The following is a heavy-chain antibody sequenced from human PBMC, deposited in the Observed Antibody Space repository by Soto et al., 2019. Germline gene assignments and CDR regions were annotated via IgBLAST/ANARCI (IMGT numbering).Heavy chain of an antibody. CDR2: VFHSGST. V-gene: IGHV4-39*01. D-gene: IGHD6-6*01. J-gene: IGHJ5*02. CDR1: GFSITTGNYY. Sequence: SSETLSLTCTVSGFSITTGNYYWAWVRQSPGKGLEWIQSVFHSGSTYYNNNTSLGSRVTTSVDISKNQFSLTVHSATAADSGIYFCARHHLPFRQSAEVPRSLDPWGPGVLVTVSS. CDR3: ARHHLPFRQSAEVPRSLDP.